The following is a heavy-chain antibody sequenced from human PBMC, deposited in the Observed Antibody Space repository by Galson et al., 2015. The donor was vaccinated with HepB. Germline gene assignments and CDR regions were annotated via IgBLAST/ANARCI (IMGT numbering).Heavy chain of an antibody. CDR2: ISSSGSTI. CDR1: GFTFGDYY. V-gene: IGHV3-11*01. Sequence: SLRLSCAASGFTFGDYYMNWIRQAPGKGLEWVSYISSSGSTINYADSEKGRFTISRDNAKNSLYLQMNSLRAEDTAVYYCARGNYYDSSGYYWYFDLWGRGTLVTVSS. J-gene: IGHJ2*01. CDR3: ARGNYYDSSGYYWYFDL. D-gene: IGHD3-22*01.